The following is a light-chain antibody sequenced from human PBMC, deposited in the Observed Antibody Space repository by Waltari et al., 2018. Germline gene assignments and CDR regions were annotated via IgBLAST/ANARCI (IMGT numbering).Light chain of an antibody. Sequence: DIQMTQSPSSVSASLGDRVTITCRASQDISRYLAWYQQTPGRSPKLLIFDTSSLQSGVPSRFSGSGSGTDFTLTISSLQTEDFATYYCLQVSNFPITFGQGTRLEIK. V-gene: IGKV1D-12*01. CDR2: DTS. CDR1: QDISRY. J-gene: IGKJ5*01. CDR3: LQVSNFPIT.